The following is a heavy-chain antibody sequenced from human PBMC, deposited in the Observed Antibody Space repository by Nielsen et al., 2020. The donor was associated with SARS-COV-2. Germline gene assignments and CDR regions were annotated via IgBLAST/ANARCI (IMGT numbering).Heavy chain of an antibody. V-gene: IGHV3-23*01. Sequence: GGSLRLSCAASGFTFGNFAMSWVRQAPGKGLEWVSAIVVSGGGRYHADSVKGRFTISRDNSKNTLYLQMNSLRAEDTAVYYCASPGGGVEYWGQGTLVTVSS. CDR1: GFTFGNFA. J-gene: IGHJ4*02. CDR2: IVVSGGGR. D-gene: IGHD2-15*01. CDR3: ASPGGGVEY.